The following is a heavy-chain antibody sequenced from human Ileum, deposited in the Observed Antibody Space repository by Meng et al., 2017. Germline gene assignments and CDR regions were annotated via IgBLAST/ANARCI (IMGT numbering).Heavy chain of an antibody. V-gene: IGHV4-34*02. CDR1: GGSFSGYY. CDR2: IYYSGGT. D-gene: IGHD3-16*01. Sequence: QVQLLQRGAGLLKPSATPSLTSAVYGGSFSGYYWSWFRQPPGKGLEWIGEIYYSGGTKYNPSLKSRVTISGDTSKNQFSLKLTSVTAADTAVYYCARHLGRSFDYWGQGTLVTVSS. CDR3: ARHLGRSFDY. J-gene: IGHJ4*02.